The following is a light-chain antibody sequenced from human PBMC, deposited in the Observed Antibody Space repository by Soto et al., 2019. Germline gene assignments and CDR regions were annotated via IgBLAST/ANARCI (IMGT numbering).Light chain of an antibody. CDR2: GAS. J-gene: IGKJ1*01. V-gene: IGKV3D-15*01. Sequence: EIVMTQSPATLSVSPCERATLSCRASQSVSSSYLAWYQQKPGQAPRLLIYGASSRATGIPDRFSGSGSGTEFTLTISRLQSEDFAVYYCHQYNGWPRTFGQGTKVDI. CDR1: QSVSSSY. CDR3: HQYNGWPRT.